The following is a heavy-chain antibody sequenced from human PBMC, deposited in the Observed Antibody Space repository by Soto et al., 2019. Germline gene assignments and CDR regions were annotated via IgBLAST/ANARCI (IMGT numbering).Heavy chain of an antibody. CDR3: ARLVGLDLLWFGEFDY. CDR1: GGSISSSSYY. D-gene: IGHD3-10*01. J-gene: IGHJ4*02. V-gene: IGHV4-39*01. CDR2: IYYSGST. Sequence: TSETLSLTCTVSGGSISSSSYYWGWIRQPPGKGLEWIGSIYYSGSTYYNPSLKSRVTISVDTSKNQFSLKLSSVTAADTAVYYCARLVGLDLLWFGEFDYWGQGTLVTVSS.